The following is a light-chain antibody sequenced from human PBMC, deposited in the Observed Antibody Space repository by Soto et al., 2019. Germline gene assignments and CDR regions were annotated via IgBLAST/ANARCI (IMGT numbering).Light chain of an antibody. Sequence: QAVVTQPPSASGTPGQRVTISCSGSRSNIGSNYVYWSQQLPGTAPKLLIYRNNQRPSGVPGRFSGSKSGPSASLAISGLRSEDEADYYCAAWDDSLSGLVVFGGGTKVTVL. V-gene: IGLV1-47*01. J-gene: IGLJ2*01. CDR1: RSNIGSNY. CDR2: RNN. CDR3: AAWDDSLSGLVV.